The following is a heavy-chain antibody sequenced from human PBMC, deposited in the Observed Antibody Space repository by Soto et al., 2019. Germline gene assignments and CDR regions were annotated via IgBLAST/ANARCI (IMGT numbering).Heavy chain of an antibody. V-gene: IGHV3-9*01. Sequence: GGSLRLSCAASGFTFDDYAMHWVRQAPGKGLEWVSGISWNSGSIGYADSVKGRFTISRDNAKNSLYLQMNSLRAEDTALYYCAKEYPGSSSSWSYYYYYYMDVWGKGTTVTVSS. D-gene: IGHD6-13*01. CDR3: AKEYPGSSSSWSYYYYYYMDV. J-gene: IGHJ6*03. CDR1: GFTFDDYA. CDR2: ISWNSGSI.